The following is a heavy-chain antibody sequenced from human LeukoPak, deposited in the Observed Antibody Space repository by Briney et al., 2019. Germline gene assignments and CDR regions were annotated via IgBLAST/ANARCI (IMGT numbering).Heavy chain of an antibody. Sequence: PGGSLRLSCAASGFTFTTYSMNWVRQAPGKGLEWVSFISSSSNYIYYADSVKGRFTISRDNAKSSLYLQMNSLRVEDTAVYYCARAHSSSWHFDAFDIWGQGTMVTVSS. CDR2: ISSSSNYI. V-gene: IGHV3-21*01. J-gene: IGHJ3*02. CDR1: GFTFTTYS. D-gene: IGHD6-13*01. CDR3: ARAHSSSWHFDAFDI.